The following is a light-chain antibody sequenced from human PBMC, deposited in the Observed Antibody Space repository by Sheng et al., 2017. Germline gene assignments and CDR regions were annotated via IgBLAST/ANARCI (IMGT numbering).Light chain of an antibody. V-gene: IGKV1D-17*01. CDR1: QGISNY. CDR3: LQHNSYPP. J-gene: IGKJ2*01. CDR2: AAS. Sequence: NIQMTQSPSAMSASVGDRVTITCRARQGISNYLAWFQQKPGKVPKHLIYAASSLQSGVPSRFSGSGSGTEFTLTISSLQPEDFATYYCLQHNSYPPFGQGTKLEIK.